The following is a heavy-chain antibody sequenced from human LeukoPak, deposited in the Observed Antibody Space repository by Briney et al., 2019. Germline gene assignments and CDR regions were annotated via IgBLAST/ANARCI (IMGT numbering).Heavy chain of an antibody. Sequence: GGSLRLSCAVSGFTFSSYGMHWVRQAPGKGLEWVAVISYDGSSKYYADSVKGRFIISRDNSKNSLYLQMNSLRAEDTAVYYCAKDRGGSVSPNDYWGQGTLVTVSS. CDR3: AKDRGGSVSPNDY. CDR2: ISYDGSSK. V-gene: IGHV3-30*18. D-gene: IGHD3-10*01. CDR1: GFTFSSYG. J-gene: IGHJ4*02.